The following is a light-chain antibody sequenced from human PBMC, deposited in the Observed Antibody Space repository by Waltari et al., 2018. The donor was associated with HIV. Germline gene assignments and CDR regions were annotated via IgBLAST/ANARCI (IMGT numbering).Light chain of an antibody. V-gene: IGLV3-10*01. Sequence: SFELTQPPSVSLSPGQTATIACSRNPLTSGSPYWYRQTSGQAPELVLYEDTKRPSVIPEGFRGSRSATTATLTITGAQVEDEGDYYCYSADSSDSHRGVFGTGTAVYVL. CDR2: EDT. CDR1: PLTSGS. J-gene: IGLJ1*01. CDR3: YSADSSDSHRGV.